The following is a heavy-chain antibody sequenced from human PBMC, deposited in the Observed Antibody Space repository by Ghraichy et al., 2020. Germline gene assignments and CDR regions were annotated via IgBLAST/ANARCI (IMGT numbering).Heavy chain of an antibody. CDR2: ISSSSSTM. CDR3: ASSERITIFGVVIFPGSMDV. D-gene: IGHD3-3*01. V-gene: IGHV3-48*02. Sequence: GSLRLSCAASGFTFSSYSMNWVRQAPGKGLEWVSYISSSSSTMYYADSVKGRFTISRDNAKNSLYLQMNSLRDEDTAVYYCASSERITIFGVVIFPGSMDVWGQGTTVTVSS. J-gene: IGHJ6*02. CDR1: GFTFSSYS.